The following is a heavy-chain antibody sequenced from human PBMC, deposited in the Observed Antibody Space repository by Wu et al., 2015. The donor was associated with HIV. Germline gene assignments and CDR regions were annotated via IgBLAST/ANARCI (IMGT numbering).Heavy chain of an antibody. CDR2: IIPIFGTA. CDR3: AREDAEGVVREPSNPYYYYGMDV. D-gene: IGHD3-10*01. J-gene: IGHJ6*02. CDR1: GGTFSSYA. V-gene: IGHV1-69*13. Sequence: QVQLVQSGAEVKKPGSSVKVSCKASGGTFSSYAISWVRQAPGQGLEWMGRIIPIFGTANYAQKFQGRVTITADESTSTAYMELSSLRSEDTAVYYCAREDAEGVVREPSNPYYYYGMDVVGPRDHGHRSP.